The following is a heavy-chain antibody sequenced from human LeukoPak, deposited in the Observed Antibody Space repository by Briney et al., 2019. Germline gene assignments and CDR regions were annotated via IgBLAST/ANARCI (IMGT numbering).Heavy chain of an antibody. J-gene: IGHJ4*02. CDR3: AIFQGTYGDNENDY. CDR1: GGTFRSYA. D-gene: IGHD4-17*01. CDR2: IIPMINTP. V-gene: IGHV1-69*13. Sequence: SVKVSCEPSGGTFRSYAISWVRQAPGKGLEWIGGIIPMINTPKYAQKFQGRVSITADESTSTGYMEVSSLRSEDTAVYYCAIFQGTYGDNENDYWGQGTLVTVSS.